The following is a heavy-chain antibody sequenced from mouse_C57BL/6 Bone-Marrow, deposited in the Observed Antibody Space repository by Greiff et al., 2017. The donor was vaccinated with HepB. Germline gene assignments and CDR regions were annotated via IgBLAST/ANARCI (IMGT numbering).Heavy chain of an antibody. J-gene: IGHJ4*01. CDR3: ARYLTGTRNAMDY. CDR1: GYSFTGYY. V-gene: IGHV1-43*01. Sequence: VQLKESGPELVKPGASVKISCKASGYSFTGYYMHWVKQSSEKSLEWIGEINPSTGGTSYNQKFKGKATLTVDKSSSTAYMQLKSLTSEDSAVYYCARYLTGTRNAMDYWGQGTSVTVSS. D-gene: IGHD4-1*01. CDR2: INPSTGGT.